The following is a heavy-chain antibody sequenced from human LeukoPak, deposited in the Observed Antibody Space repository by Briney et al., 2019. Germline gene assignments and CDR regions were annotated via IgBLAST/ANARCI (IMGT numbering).Heavy chain of an antibody. CDR2: IRSKAYGGTT. V-gene: IGHV3-49*04. J-gene: IGHJ5*02. Sequence: PGGSLRLSCTASGFTFGDYAMSWVRQAPGKGLEWVGVIRSKAYGGTTEYAASVKGRFTISRDDSKSIAYLQMNSLKTEDTAVYYCTPVSACTSCYWDWFDPWGQGTLVTVSS. CDR3: TPVSACTSCYWDWFDP. D-gene: IGHD2-2*01. CDR1: GFTFGDYA.